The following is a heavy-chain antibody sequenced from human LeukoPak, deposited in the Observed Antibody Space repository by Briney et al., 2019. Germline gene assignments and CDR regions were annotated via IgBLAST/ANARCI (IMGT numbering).Heavy chain of an antibody. D-gene: IGHD1-1*01. Sequence: PGGSLRLSCAASGFTFSSYAMSWVRQAPGKGLEWVSAISGSGGSTYYADSVKGRFTISRDNSKNTLYLQMNSLRAEDTAVYYCARGEDWNLDHFYYYMDVWGKGTTVTVSS. V-gene: IGHV3-23*01. J-gene: IGHJ6*03. CDR3: ARGEDWNLDHFYYYMDV. CDR1: GFTFSSYA. CDR2: ISGSGGST.